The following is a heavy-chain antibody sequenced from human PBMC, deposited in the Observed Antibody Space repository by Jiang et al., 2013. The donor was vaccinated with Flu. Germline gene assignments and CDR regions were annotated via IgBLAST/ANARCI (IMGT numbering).Heavy chain of an antibody. CDR1: GGTFSSYA. Sequence: SGAEVKKPGSSVKVSCKASGGTFSSYAISWVRQAPGQGLEWMGGIIPIFGTANYAQKFQGRVTITADESTSTAYMELSSLRSEDTAVYYCARDNVLEYQLPPDNWFDPWGQGTLVTVSS. J-gene: IGHJ5*02. D-gene: IGHD2-2*01. CDR2: IIPIFGTA. CDR3: ARDNVLEYQLPPDNWFDP. V-gene: IGHV1-69*01.